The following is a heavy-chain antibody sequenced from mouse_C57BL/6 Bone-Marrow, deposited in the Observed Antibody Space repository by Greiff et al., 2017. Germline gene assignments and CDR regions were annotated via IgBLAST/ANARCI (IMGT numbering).Heavy chain of an antibody. J-gene: IGHJ3*01. V-gene: IGHV1-42*01. Sequence: EVQLQQSGPELVKPGASVKISCKASGYSFTGYYMNWVKQSPEKSLEWIGEINPSTGGTTYNQKFKAKATLTVDKSTSTAYMQLQCLASEDSAVYCCASSYYDYARFAYWGQGTLVTVSA. CDR1: GYSFTGYY. CDR2: INPSTGGT. CDR3: ASSYYDYARFAY. D-gene: IGHD2-4*01.